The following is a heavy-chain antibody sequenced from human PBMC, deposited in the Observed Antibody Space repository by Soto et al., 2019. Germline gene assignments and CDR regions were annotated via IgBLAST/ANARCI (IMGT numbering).Heavy chain of an antibody. CDR3: ARVGGWHLDC. D-gene: IGHD6-19*01. CDR2: IKEDGSEK. CDR1: GFTFSNYW. Sequence: EVLLVESGGGLVQPGGSLRLSCAASGFTFSNYWMRWVRQAPGKGLEWVATIKEDGSEKYYLDSVKGRFTISRDNGKNSLYLQMNNLRGEDTAVYYCARVGGWHLDCWGQGTLVTVSS. J-gene: IGHJ4*02. V-gene: IGHV3-7*01.